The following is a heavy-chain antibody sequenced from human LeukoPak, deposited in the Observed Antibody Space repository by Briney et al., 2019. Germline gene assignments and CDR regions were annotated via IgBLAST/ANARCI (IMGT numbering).Heavy chain of an antibody. CDR1: GFSFSSFA. V-gene: IGHV3-23*01. CDR2: ISGSGDNT. J-gene: IGHJ3*02. Sequence: PGGSLRLSCAASGFSFSSFAMSWVRQSPGTGLEWVSAISGSGDNTYYPDSVKGRFTISRDNSKNTVYLQMNSLRDEDTAMYYCAKDDDCGTPSCYSGGAFDKWGQGTLVTVSS. D-gene: IGHD2-2*01. CDR3: AKDDDCGTPSCYSGGAFDK.